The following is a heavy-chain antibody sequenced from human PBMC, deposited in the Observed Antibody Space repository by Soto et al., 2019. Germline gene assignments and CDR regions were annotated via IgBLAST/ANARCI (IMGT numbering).Heavy chain of an antibody. CDR2: IIPIFGTA. Sequence: QVQLVQSGAEVKKPVSSVKVSCKASGGTFSSYAISWVRQAPGHGLEWRGGIIPIFGTANYAQKFQGRVTIPADESTSTAYMELSSLRYEDTHGYYCARAVRSTMIVVVIGAFDIWGQGNMVTVSS. D-gene: IGHD3-22*01. J-gene: IGHJ3*02. V-gene: IGHV1-69*01. CDR1: GGTFSSYA. CDR3: ARAVRSTMIVVVIGAFDI.